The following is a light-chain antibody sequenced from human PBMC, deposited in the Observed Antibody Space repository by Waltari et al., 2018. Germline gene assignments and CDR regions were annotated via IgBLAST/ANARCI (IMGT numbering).Light chain of an antibody. CDR1: QSIGSS. V-gene: IGKV1-5*03. CDR2: TAS. J-gene: IGKJ1*01. CDR3: QQYKTYPET. Sequence: DIQMTQSPSTLSASVGDKVTITCRASQSIGSSLAWYQQKPGKAPKLLIYTASSLESGVPSRFSGSGSATVFTLTISSLQPADFATYYCQQYKTYPETFGQGTKVDIK.